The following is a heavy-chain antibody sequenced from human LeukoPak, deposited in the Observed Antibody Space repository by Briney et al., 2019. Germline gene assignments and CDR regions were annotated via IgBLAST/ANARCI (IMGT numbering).Heavy chain of an antibody. CDR1: GTSIRSGSYY. CDR3: AGERGEEYSSGWYKTNYFYN. J-gene: IGHJ4*02. V-gene: IGHV4-39*07. D-gene: IGHD6-19*01. Sequence: SETLSLTCSVSGTSIRSGSYYWLWIRQPPGRELEWIGSIYNSGDTYYNPSVESRVTLSLDKSKNQFSLELTAVTAADTAVYYCAGERGEEYSSGWYKTNYFYNWGQGIRVTVSS. CDR2: IYNSGDT.